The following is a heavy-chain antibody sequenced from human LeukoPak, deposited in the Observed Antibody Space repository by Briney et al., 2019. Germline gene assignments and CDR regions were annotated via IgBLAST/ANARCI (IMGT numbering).Heavy chain of an antibody. Sequence: ASVKVSCKASGGTFSSYAISWVRQAPGQGLEWMGGIIPIFGTANYAQKFQGRVTMTRDMSTSTVYMELSSLRSEDTAVYYCAREPFGVVIGFDYWGQGTLVTVSS. CDR1: GGTFSSYA. CDR2: IIPIFGTA. CDR3: AREPFGVVIGFDY. V-gene: IGHV1-69*05. J-gene: IGHJ4*02. D-gene: IGHD3-3*01.